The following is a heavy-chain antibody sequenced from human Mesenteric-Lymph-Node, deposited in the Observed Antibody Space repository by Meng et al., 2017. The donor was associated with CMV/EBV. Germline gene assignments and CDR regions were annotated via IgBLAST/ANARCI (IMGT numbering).Heavy chain of an antibody. D-gene: IGHD5-18*01. CDR2: ISGSSTYI. Sequence: ETLSLTCTVSGGSVSSGSYYWSWIRQPPGKGLEWVSSISGSSTYIYYADSVKGRFTISRDSVKESLLLQMNSLRAEDTGVYYCARDHRGDTARGDSMDIWGQGTTVTVSS. CDR3: ARDHRGDTARGDSMDI. V-gene: IGHV3-21*01. J-gene: IGHJ6*02. CDR1: GGSVSSGSYY.